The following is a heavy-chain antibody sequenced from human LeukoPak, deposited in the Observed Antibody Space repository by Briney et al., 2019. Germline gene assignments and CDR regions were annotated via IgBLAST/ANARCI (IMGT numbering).Heavy chain of an antibody. V-gene: IGHV4-39*07. CDR1: GGSISSSSYY. J-gene: IGHJ4*02. Sequence: PSETLSLTCTVSGGSISSSSYYWGWIRQPPGKGLEWIGEINHSGSTNYNPSLKSRVTISVDTSKNQFSLKLSSVTAADTAVYYCARARGITMVRGVIDYWGQGTLVTVSS. D-gene: IGHD3-10*01. CDR2: INHSGST. CDR3: ARARGITMVRGVIDY.